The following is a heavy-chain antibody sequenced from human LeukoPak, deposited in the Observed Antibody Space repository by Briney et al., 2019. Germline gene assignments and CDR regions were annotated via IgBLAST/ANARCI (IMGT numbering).Heavy chain of an antibody. CDR3: ARAHSGSYHRYFDH. Sequence: SETLSLTCTVSGGSISSSSYYWGWIRQPPGKGLEWIGSIYYSGSTYYNPSLKSRVTISVDPSKNQFSLKLSSVTAADTAVYYCARAHSGSYHRYFDHWGQGTVVTVSS. J-gene: IGHJ4*02. CDR2: IYYSGST. D-gene: IGHD1-26*01. V-gene: IGHV4-39*01. CDR1: GGSISSSSYY.